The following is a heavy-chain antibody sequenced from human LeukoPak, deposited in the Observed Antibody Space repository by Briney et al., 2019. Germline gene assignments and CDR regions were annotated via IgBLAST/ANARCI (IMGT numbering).Heavy chain of an antibody. CDR3: ARRAARPERYFDY. D-gene: IGHD6-6*01. CDR1: GGSISSSSYY. Sequence: SETLSLTXTVSGGSISSSSYYWGWIRQPPGKGLEWIGSIYYSGCTYYNPSLKSRVTISVDTSKNQFSLKLSSVTAADTAVYYCARRAARPERYFDYWGQGTLVTVSS. CDR2: IYYSGCT. V-gene: IGHV4-39*01. J-gene: IGHJ4*02.